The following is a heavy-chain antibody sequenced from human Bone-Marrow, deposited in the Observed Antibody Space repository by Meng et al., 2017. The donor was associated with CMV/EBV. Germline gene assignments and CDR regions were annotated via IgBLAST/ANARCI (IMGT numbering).Heavy chain of an antibody. J-gene: IGHJ4*02. V-gene: IGHV3-30-3*01. CDR1: GFIFSCYA. CDR2: ISYDGSNK. D-gene: IGHD6-13*01. CDR3: ARDPRYSSSWDYFDY. Sequence: SGFIFSCYAMHWVRQAPGKGLEWVAVISYDGSNKYYADSVKGRFTISRDNSKNTLYLQMNSLRAEDTAVYYCARDPRYSSSWDYFDYWGQGTLVTVSS.